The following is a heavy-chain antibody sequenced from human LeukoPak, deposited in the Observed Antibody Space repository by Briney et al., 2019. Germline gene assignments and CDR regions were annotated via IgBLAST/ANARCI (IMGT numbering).Heavy chain of an antibody. J-gene: IGHJ4*02. Sequence: GGSLRLSCAASGFSVGNNYLTWVRQPPGKGLEWVSVIYSGGDTYYADSVKGRFTISRDNSKNMLYLQMNSLRVEDTAVYYCTDAVAGWGQGTLVTVS. CDR2: IYSGGDT. CDR3: TDAVAG. CDR1: GFSVGNNY. V-gene: IGHV3-53*05. D-gene: IGHD4-23*01.